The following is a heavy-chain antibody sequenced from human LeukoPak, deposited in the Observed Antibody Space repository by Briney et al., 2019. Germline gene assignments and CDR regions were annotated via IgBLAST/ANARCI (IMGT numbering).Heavy chain of an antibody. CDR3: ARTYSWYYYDSSDYYDY. V-gene: IGHV1-2*02. CDR1: GYTFTGYY. Sequence: ASVKVSCKASGYTFTGYYMHWVRQAPGQGLEWMGWINPNSGGTNYAQKFQGRVTVTRDTSISTAYMELSRLRSDDTAVYYCARTYSWYYYDSSDYYDYWGQGTLVTVSS. D-gene: IGHD3-22*01. CDR2: INPNSGGT. J-gene: IGHJ4*02.